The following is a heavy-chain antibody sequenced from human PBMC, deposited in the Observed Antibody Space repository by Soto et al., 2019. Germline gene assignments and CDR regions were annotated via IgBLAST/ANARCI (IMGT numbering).Heavy chain of an antibody. CDR1: GFTFSSYG. Sequence: GGSLRLSCAASGFTFSSYGMHWVRQAPGKGLEWVAVIWYDGSNKYYADSVKGRFTISRDNSKNTLYLQMNSLRAEDTAVYYCARGDYGAIYRNYMAVWGKGTTVTVSS. V-gene: IGHV3-33*01. D-gene: IGHD4-17*01. CDR3: ARGDYGAIYRNYMAV. J-gene: IGHJ6*03. CDR2: IWYDGSNK.